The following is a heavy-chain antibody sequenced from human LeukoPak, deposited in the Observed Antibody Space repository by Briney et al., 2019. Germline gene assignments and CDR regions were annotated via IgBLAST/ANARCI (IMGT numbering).Heavy chain of an antibody. D-gene: IGHD5-18*01. CDR3: ARGYNYGYCDY. V-gene: IGHV4-39*01. CDR2: IYYRGST. Sequence: ASETLSLTCTVSGGSISSSSYNWGWIRQPPGKGLEWIGSIYYRGSTYYNPSLKSRVTISVDTSKNQFSLKLSSVTAADTAVYYCARGYNYGYCDYWGQGTLVTVSS. J-gene: IGHJ4*02. CDR1: GGSISSSSYN.